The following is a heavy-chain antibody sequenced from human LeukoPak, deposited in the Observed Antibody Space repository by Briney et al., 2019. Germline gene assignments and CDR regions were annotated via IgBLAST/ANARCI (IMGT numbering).Heavy chain of an antibody. D-gene: IGHD5-24*01. V-gene: IGHV1-2*02. CDR2: INPNRGDT. CDR3: APTKSVQSYYYYGLAV. J-gene: IGHJ6*02. CDR1: GYTFTSYF. Sequence: ASVKVSCKPSGYTFTSYFIHWVRQAPGQGLEWMGWINPNRGDTNFAQKFQGRVTMNRDTSISTAYMKLSSLTSDDTAVYYCAPTKSVQSYYYYGLAVWGQGTTVTVSS.